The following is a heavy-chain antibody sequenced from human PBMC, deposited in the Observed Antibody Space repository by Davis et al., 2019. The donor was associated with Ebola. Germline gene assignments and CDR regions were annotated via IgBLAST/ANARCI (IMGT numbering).Heavy chain of an antibody. CDR3: ASFIAVAGFDY. CDR2: INHSGST. D-gene: IGHD6-19*01. CDR1: GGSFSGYY. V-gene: IGHV4-34*01. J-gene: IGHJ4*02. Sequence: MPSETLSLTCAVYGGSFSGYYWSWIRQPPGKGLEWIGEINHSGSTNYNPSLKSRVTISVDTSKNQFSLKLSSVTAADTAVYYCASFIAVAGFDYWGQGTLVTVSS.